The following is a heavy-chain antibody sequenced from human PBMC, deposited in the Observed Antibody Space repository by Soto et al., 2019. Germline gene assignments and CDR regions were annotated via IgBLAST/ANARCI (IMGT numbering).Heavy chain of an antibody. D-gene: IGHD3-10*01. J-gene: IGHJ5*02. V-gene: IGHV4-59*01. Sequence: SETLSLTCTVSGGSISSYYWSWIRQPPGKGLGWIGYIYYSGSTNYNPSLKSRVTISVDTSKNQFSLKLSSVTAADTAVYYCARLFHYYGSGSYVVDWFDPWGQGTLVTVSS. CDR2: IYYSGST. CDR3: ARLFHYYGSGSYVVDWFDP. CDR1: GGSISSYY.